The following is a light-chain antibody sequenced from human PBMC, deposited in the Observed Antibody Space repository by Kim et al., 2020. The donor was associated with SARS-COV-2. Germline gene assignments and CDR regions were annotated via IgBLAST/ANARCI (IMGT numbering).Light chain of an antibody. CDR1: SGSIASNY. CDR2: EDN. CDR3: QSYDSSNYVV. Sequence: KTVTIPCTHSSGSIASNYVQWYQQRPGSAPTTVIYEDNQRPSGVPDRFSGSIDSSSNSASLTISGLKTEDEADYYCQSYDSSNYVVFGGGTQLTVL. J-gene: IGLJ2*01. V-gene: IGLV6-57*03.